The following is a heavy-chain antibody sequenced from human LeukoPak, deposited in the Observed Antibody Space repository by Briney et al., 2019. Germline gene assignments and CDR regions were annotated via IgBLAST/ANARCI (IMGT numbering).Heavy chain of an antibody. CDR2: IYYSGST. CDR3: ARYTSHWGDFDY. V-gene: IGHV4-59*01. J-gene: IGHJ4*02. CDR1: GGSISSYY. Sequence: SETLSLTCTVSGGSISSYYWSWIRQPPGKGLEWIGYIYYSGSTNYNPSLKSRVTISVDTSKNQFSLKLSSVTAADTAVYYCARYTSHWGDFDYWGQGTLVTVS. D-gene: IGHD6-13*01.